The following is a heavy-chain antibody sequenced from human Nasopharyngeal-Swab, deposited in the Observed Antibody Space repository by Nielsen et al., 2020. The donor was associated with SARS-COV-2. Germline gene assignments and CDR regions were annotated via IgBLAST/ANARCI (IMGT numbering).Heavy chain of an antibody. V-gene: IGHV1-8*01. J-gene: IGHJ4*02. Sequence: WVRQAPGQGLEWLGRENPNSGSTIYAQRFRGRVTMTRNTAINTAYMELTSLTSEDTAMYFCARVFSSAWYYFDYWGQGTLVTVSS. CDR2: ENPNSGST. CDR3: ARVFSSAWYYFDY. D-gene: IGHD6-19*01.